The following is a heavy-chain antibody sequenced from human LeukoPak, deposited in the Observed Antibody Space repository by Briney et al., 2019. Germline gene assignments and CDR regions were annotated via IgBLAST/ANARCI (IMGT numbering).Heavy chain of an antibody. J-gene: IGHJ4*02. CDR2: IYSGGST. D-gene: IGHD6-19*01. CDR1: GFTVSSNY. V-gene: IGHV3-66*01. Sequence: PGGSLRLSCAASGFTVSSNYMSCVRQSPGKGLEWVSVIYSGGSTYYADSVKGRFTISRDNAKNSLYLQMNSLRAEDTAVYYCARDGGSAWFLDYWGQGTLVTVSS. CDR3: ARDGGSAWFLDY.